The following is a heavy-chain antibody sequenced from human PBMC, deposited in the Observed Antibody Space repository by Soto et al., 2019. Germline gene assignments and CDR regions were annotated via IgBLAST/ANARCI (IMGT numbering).Heavy chain of an antibody. Sequence: SVKVSCKASGGTFSSYTISWVRQAPGQELEWMGRIIPILGIANYAQKFQGRVTITADRSTSTAYMELSSLRSEDTAVYYCARERFDCSGGSCYHPKGYYYMDVWGKGTTVTVSS. V-gene: IGHV1-69*04. CDR1: GGTFSSYT. D-gene: IGHD2-15*01. CDR3: ARERFDCSGGSCYHPKGYYYMDV. CDR2: IIPILGIA. J-gene: IGHJ6*03.